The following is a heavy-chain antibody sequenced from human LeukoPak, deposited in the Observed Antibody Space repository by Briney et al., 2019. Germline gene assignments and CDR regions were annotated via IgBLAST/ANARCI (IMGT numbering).Heavy chain of an antibody. Sequence: GASVKVSCKASGYTFTSYGISWVRQAPGQGLEWLGWISPYNGDTNYAQNLQGRVTMTTDTSTSTAYMELRSLRSDDTAVYHCARGYGSSDYYRYYFDYWGQGTLVTVSS. CDR1: GYTFTSYG. D-gene: IGHD3-22*01. J-gene: IGHJ4*02. V-gene: IGHV1-18*01. CDR2: ISPYNGDT. CDR3: ARGYGSSDYYRYYFDY.